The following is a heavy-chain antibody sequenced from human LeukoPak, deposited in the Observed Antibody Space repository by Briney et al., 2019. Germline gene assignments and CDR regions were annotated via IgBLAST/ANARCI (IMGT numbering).Heavy chain of an antibody. CDR3: ATLYCSSTSCSIGKGDY. Sequence: ASVKVSCKASGYTFTGYYIHWVRQVPGQGLEWMGWINPNSGGTNYAQKFQGRVTMTRDTSISTAYTELSSLRSDDTAVYYCATLYCSSTSCSIGKGDYWGQGTLVTVSS. J-gene: IGHJ4*02. V-gene: IGHV1-2*02. D-gene: IGHD2-2*01. CDR1: GYTFTGYY. CDR2: INPNSGGT.